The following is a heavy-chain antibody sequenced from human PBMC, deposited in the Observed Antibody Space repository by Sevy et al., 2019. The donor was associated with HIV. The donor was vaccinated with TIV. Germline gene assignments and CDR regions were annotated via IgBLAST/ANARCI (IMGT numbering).Heavy chain of an antibody. J-gene: IGHJ4*02. CDR2: ISRSGSTI. CDR3: ARGLGYYDNINYSLFDY. V-gene: IGHV3-48*03. D-gene: IGHD3-22*01. CDR1: GFTFSDYE. Sequence: GGSLRVSCAASGFTFSDYEMTWVRQAPGKGLEWISFISRSGSTIYYADSVKGRFTISRDNAKNSLYLQMNSLRAEDTAVYCCARGLGYYDNINYSLFDYWGQGTLVTVSS.